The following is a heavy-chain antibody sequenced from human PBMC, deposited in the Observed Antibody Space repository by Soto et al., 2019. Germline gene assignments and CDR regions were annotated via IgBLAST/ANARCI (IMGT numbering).Heavy chain of an antibody. J-gene: IGHJ1*01. Sequence: EVQLVESGGGLVQPGGSLRLSCAASGFTFSDHYMDWVRQAPGKGLEWVGRTRNKANSYTTEYAASVKGRFTISRDDSKTSLYLQMNSLKTEDTAVYYCALEPGYDILTGYYNGEYFQHWGQGTLVTVSS. CDR2: TRNKANSYTT. CDR1: GFTFSDHY. D-gene: IGHD3-9*01. CDR3: ALEPGYDILTGYYNGEYFQH. V-gene: IGHV3-72*01.